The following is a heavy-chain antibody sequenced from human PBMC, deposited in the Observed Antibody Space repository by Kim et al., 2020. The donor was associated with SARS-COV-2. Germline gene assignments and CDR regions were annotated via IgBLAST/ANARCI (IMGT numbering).Heavy chain of an antibody. CDR3: AKDREEWLRSYYYYGMDV. D-gene: IGHD5-12*01. J-gene: IGHJ6*02. V-gene: IGHV3-23*01. Sequence: GGSLRLSCAASGFTFSSYAMSWVRQAPGKGLEWVSAISGSGGSTYYADSVKGRFTISRDNSKNTLYLQMNSLRAEDTAVYYCAKDREEWLRSYYYYGMDVWGQGTTVTVSS. CDR1: GFTFSSYA. CDR2: ISGSGGST.